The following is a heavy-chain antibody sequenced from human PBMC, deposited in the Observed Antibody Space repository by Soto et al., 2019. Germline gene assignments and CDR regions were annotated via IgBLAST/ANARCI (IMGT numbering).Heavy chain of an antibody. CDR1: GFTFSDYY. V-gene: IGHV3-11*06. J-gene: IGHJ5*02. CDR3: ARDPLSARYDFWSGHTKNNWFDP. CDR2: ISSSSSYT. D-gene: IGHD3-3*01. Sequence: PGGSLRLSCAASGFTFSDYYMSWIRQAPGKGLEWVSYISSSSSYTNYADSVKGRFTISRDNAKNSLYLQMNSLRAEDTAVYYCARDPLSARYDFWSGHTKNNWFDPWGQGTLVTVSS.